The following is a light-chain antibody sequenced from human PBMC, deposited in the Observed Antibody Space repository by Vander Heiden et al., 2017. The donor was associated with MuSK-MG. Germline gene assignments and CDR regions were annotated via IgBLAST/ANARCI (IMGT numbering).Light chain of an antibody. CDR3: AAWDDSLSGWV. CDR1: SSNIGSNY. V-gene: IGLV1-47*03. J-gene: IGLJ3*02. CDR2: RNN. Sequence: QSVLTQPPSASATPGQRVTISCSGSSSNIGSNYVYWYQQLPGTAPKLLIYRNNQRPSGVPDRFSGSKSGTSASLAISGLWSEDEADYYCAAWDDSLSGWVFGGGTKLTVL.